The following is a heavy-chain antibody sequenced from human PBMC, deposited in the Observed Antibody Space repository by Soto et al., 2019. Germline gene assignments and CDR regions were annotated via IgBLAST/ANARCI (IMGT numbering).Heavy chain of an antibody. CDR1: GGSISSSSYY. CDR2: IYYSGST. J-gene: IGHJ4*02. V-gene: IGHV4-39*01. D-gene: IGHD2-15*01. CDR3: ARSGLIGPRD. Sequence: QLLESGPGLVKPSETLSLTCTVSGGSISSSSYYWGWIRQPPGKGLEWIGSIYYSGSTYYNPSLKSRVTISVDTSKNQFSLKLSSVTAADTAVYYCARSGLIGPRDWGQGTLVTVSS.